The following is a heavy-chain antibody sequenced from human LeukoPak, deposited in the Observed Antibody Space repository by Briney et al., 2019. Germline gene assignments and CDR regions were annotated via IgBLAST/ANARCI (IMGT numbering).Heavy chain of an antibody. D-gene: IGHD3-10*01. CDR1: GGSFSGYY. CDR2: INHSGST. Sequence: KPSETLSLTCAVYGGSFSGYYWSWIRQPPGKGLEWIGEINHSGSTNYNPSLKSRVTISVDTSKNQFSLKLSSVTAADTAVYYCARSAGGQYNWFDPWGQGTLVTVSS. CDR3: ARSAGGQYNWFDP. J-gene: IGHJ5*02. V-gene: IGHV4-34*01.